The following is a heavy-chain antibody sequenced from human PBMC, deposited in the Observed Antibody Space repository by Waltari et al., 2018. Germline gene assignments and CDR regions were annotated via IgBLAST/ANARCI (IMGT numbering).Heavy chain of an antibody. D-gene: IGHD5-12*01. CDR3: ARDPLFRGYAHAFDL. V-gene: IGHV3-11*04. Sequence: PGKRLEWISCIGRSGGNIYYGDSVKGRFTISRDNAKNLLYLEMSGLRAEDTAVYYCARDPLFRGYAHAFDLWGQGTMVTVSS. J-gene: IGHJ3*01. CDR2: IGRSGGNI.